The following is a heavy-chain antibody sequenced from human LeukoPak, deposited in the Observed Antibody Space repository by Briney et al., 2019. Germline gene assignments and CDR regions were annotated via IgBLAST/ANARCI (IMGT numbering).Heavy chain of an antibody. V-gene: IGHV4-4*07. D-gene: IGHD4-17*01. Sequence: PSETLSLTCTVSGGSISSYYWSWIRRPAGKGLEWIGRIYTSGSINYNPSLKSRVTMSVDTSKNQFSLKLSSVTAADTAVYYCARGVPYGDYIQDAFDIWGQGTMVTVSS. CDR2: IYTSGSI. CDR3: ARGVPYGDYIQDAFDI. CDR1: GGSISSYY. J-gene: IGHJ3*02.